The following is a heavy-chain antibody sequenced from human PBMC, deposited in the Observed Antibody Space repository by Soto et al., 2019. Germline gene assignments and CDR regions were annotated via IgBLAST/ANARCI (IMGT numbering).Heavy chain of an antibody. J-gene: IGHJ4*02. Sequence: QVQLQESGPGLVKPSQTLSLTCTVSGGSISSGEHYWSWIRQLPGKGLEWIGKIYYSGGNYYNPSLTSRVTISVDTSKNQFSLNLSSVTAADTAIYYCARDRYGVPRGDYFDSWGQGILVTVSS. CDR1: GGSISSGEHY. D-gene: IGHD4-17*01. CDR2: IYYSGGN. V-gene: IGHV4-31*03. CDR3: ARDRYGVPRGDYFDS.